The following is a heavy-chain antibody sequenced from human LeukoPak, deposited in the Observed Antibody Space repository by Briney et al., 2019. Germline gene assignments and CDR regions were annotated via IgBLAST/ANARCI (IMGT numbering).Heavy chain of an antibody. CDR1: GYTFTGYY. Sequence: ASVKVSCKASGYTFTGYYIHWVRQAPGQGLEWMGWINPNTGDTNYAQNFQGRVTMNRDTSISTAYMELSSLRSDDTAVYYCARSADGYTCGHFDFWGQGTLVTVSS. CDR2: INPNTGDT. D-gene: IGHD5-18*01. J-gene: IGHJ4*02. CDR3: ARSADGYTCGHFDF. V-gene: IGHV1-2*02.